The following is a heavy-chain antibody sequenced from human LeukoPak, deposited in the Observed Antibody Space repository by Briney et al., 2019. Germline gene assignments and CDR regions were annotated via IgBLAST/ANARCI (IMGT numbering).Heavy chain of an antibody. V-gene: IGHV3-7*03. D-gene: IGHD6-19*01. CDR2: INRDGSER. CDR1: GFTFSNYW. Sequence: PGGSLRLSCASSGFTFSNYWMTWVRQAPGKGLEWVANINRDGSERYYVDSAKGRFTMSRDNANNSLYLQLSSLTVEDTAVYFCARDRGPNSSGWLNWYFDLWGRGTLVTVS. J-gene: IGHJ2*01. CDR3: ARDRGPNSSGWLNWYFDL.